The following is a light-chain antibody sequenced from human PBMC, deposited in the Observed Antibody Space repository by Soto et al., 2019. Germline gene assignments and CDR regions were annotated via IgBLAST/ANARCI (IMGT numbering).Light chain of an antibody. Sequence: QSVLTQPPSASGSPGQSVTISCTGTSSDVGGHDFVAWYQQHPGKAPKLVIYEVSKRPSGVPDRFSGSKSGNRASLTVSGLQGDDEADYYCRSYAAPSLRVFGPGTKVTVL. CDR1: SSDVGGHDF. CDR3: RSYAAPSLRV. J-gene: IGLJ1*01. CDR2: EVS. V-gene: IGLV2-8*01.